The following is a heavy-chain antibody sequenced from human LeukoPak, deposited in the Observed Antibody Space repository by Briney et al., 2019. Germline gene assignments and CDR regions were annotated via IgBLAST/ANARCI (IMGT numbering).Heavy chain of an antibody. CDR1: GYTFTGYY. J-gene: IGHJ4*02. D-gene: IGHD3-3*01. CDR3: ARGPYYDFWSGYYTGSGDY. CDR2: INPNSGGT. Sequence: GASVKVSCKASGYTFTGYYMHWVRQAPGQGLEWMGWINPNSGGTNYAQKFQGRVTMTRDTSISTAYMELSRLRSDDTAVYYCARGPYYDFWSGYYTGSGDYWGQGTLVTVSS. V-gene: IGHV1-2*02.